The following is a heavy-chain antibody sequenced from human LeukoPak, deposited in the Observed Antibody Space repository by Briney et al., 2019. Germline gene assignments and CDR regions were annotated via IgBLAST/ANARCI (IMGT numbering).Heavy chain of an antibody. Sequence: SETLSLTCAVYGGSFSGYYWSWIRQPPGKGLEWIGEINHSGSTNYNPSLKSRVTISVDTSKNQFSLKLSSVTAADTAVYYCAGNLSGYGFDYWGQGTLVTVSS. J-gene: IGHJ4*02. CDR2: INHSGST. CDR1: GGSFSGYY. CDR3: AGNLSGYGFDY. D-gene: IGHD5-12*01. V-gene: IGHV4-34*01.